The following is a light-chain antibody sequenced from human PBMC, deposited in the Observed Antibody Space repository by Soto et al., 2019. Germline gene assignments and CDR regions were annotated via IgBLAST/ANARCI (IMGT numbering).Light chain of an antibody. CDR2: EVN. V-gene: IGLV2-8*01. Sequence: QSALTQPPSASGSPGQSVTLSCTGTSSDVGGYNYVSWYQQHPGMAPKLMIYEVNKRPSGVPDRFSGSKSGNTASLTVSGLQGEDEADYYCSSYAGSNIYVFGTGTKLTVL. J-gene: IGLJ1*01. CDR1: SSDVGGYNY. CDR3: SSYAGSNIYV.